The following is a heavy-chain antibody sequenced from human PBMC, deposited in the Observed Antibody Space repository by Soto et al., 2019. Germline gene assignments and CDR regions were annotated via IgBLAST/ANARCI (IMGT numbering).Heavy chain of an antibody. V-gene: IGHV3-23*01. Sequence: GGSLRLSCAASGFTFSSYAMSWVRQAPGKGLEWVSAISGSGGSTYYADSVKGRFTIPRDNSKNTLYLQMNSLRAEDTAVYYCAKDPSAVGTPLGAFDIWGQGTMVTVSS. CDR2: ISGSGGST. J-gene: IGHJ3*02. CDR1: GFTFSSYA. CDR3: AKDPSAVGTPLGAFDI. D-gene: IGHD1-1*01.